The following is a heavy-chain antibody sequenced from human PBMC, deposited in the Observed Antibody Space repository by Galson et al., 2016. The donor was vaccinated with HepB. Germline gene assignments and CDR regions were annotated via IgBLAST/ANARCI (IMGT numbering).Heavy chain of an antibody. Sequence: GKGLEWIGRVYDTGTTDFNPSLKSRVSMSLDTSKNRFSLRLTSVTAADTAVYYCARGFGSIWYYFDHWGQGIAVVVSS. J-gene: IGHJ4*02. V-gene: IGHV4-4*07. D-gene: IGHD6-13*01. CDR3: ARGFGSIWYYFDH. CDR2: VYDTGTT.